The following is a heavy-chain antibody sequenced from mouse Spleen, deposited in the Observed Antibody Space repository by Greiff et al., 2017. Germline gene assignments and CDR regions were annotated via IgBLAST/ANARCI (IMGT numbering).Heavy chain of an antibody. Sequence: EVKLVESEGGLVQPGSSMKLSCTASGFTFSDYYMAWVRQGPEKGLEWVAKINYDGGSTYYLDSLKSRFIISRDNAKNTLYLQMSSLKSEDTATYYCARDDGSFDYWGQGTTLTVSS. V-gene: IGHV5-16*01. CDR2: INYDGGST. CDR3: ARDDGSFDY. CDR1: GFTFSDYY. J-gene: IGHJ2*01.